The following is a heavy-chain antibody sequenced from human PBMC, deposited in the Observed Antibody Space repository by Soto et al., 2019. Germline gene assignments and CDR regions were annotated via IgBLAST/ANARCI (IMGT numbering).Heavy chain of an antibody. J-gene: IGHJ6*02. CDR3: AKGVGPEYYYYYYGMDV. CDR1: GFTFSSYA. D-gene: IGHD3-3*01. Sequence: PGGSLRLSCAASGFTFSSYAMSWVRQAPGKGLGWVSAISGSGGSTYYADSVKGRFTISRDNSKNTLYLQMNSLRDEDTAVYYCAKGVGPEYYYYYYGMDVWGQGTTVTVSS. CDR2: ISGSGGST. V-gene: IGHV3-23*01.